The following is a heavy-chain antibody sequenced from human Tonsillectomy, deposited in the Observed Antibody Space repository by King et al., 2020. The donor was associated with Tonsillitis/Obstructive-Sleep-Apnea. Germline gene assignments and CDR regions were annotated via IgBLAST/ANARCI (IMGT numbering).Heavy chain of an antibody. V-gene: IGHV1-46*01. CDR1: GYTFTSYY. D-gene: IGHD6-6*01. CDR2: INPSGGST. J-gene: IGHJ4*02. Sequence: QLVQSGAEVKKPGASVKVSCKASGYTFTSYYIHWVRQAPGQGLEWMGIINPSGGSTSYAQKFQGRVTMTRDTSTSTVYMELSSRRSEETAVYYCARDGSVATRPLDYWGQGTLVTVSS. CDR3: ARDGSVATRPLDY.